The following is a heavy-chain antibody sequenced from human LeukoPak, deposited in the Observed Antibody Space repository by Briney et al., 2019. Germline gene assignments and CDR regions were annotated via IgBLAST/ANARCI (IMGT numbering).Heavy chain of an antibody. CDR1: GGSFGGYY. CDR2: INHSGST. D-gene: IGHD3-16*02. J-gene: IGHJ4*02. V-gene: IGHV4-34*01. CDR3: ARYDVWGSYRAFDY. Sequence: SETLSLTCAVYGGSFGGYYWSWIRQPPGKGLEWIGEINHSGSTNYNPSLKSRVTISVDTSRNQFSLKLSSVTAADTAVYYCARYDVWGSYRAFDYWGQGTLVTVFS.